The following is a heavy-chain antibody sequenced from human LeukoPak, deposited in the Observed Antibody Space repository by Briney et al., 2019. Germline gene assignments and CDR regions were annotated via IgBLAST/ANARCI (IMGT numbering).Heavy chain of an antibody. CDR3: ARVRRNGYCDY. D-gene: IGHD2-8*01. V-gene: IGHV3-48*02. CDR1: GFTFSSYA. CDR2: IQNSSSVI. J-gene: IGHJ4*02. Sequence: GGSLRLTCAASGFTFSSYAMSWVRQAPGTGLEWLSYIQNSSSVISYADSVRGRFTTSRDNAKNSLYLQMNSLRDEDTGVYYCARVRRNGYCDYWGQGTLVTVPS.